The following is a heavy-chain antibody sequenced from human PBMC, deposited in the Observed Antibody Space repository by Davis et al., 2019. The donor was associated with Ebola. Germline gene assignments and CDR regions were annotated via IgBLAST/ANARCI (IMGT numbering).Heavy chain of an antibody. D-gene: IGHD6-13*01. V-gene: IGHV4-38-2*01. Sequence: SQTLSLTCAVSGYSISSGYYWGWIRQPPGKGLEWIGSIYYSGSTYYNPSLKSRVTISVDTSKNQFSLKLSSVTAADTAVYYCARVSSSWKGDFQHWGQGTLVTVSS. CDR1: GYSISSGYY. CDR2: IYYSGST. CDR3: ARVSSSWKGDFQH. J-gene: IGHJ1*01.